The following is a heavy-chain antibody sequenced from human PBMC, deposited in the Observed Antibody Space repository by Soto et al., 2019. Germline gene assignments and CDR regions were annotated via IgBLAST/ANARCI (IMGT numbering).Heavy chain of an antibody. J-gene: IGHJ4*02. V-gene: IGHV4-59*01. D-gene: IGHD6-6*01. Sequence: QVQLQESGPGLVKPSETLSLTCTVSGGSISSYYWSWIRQPPGKGLEWIGYIYYSGSTNYNPSLRSRVTIAVDTSKNQFSLKLSSVTAADTAMYYCARDLGARYWGQGTLVTVSS. CDR1: GGSISSYY. CDR3: ARDLGARY. CDR2: IYYSGST.